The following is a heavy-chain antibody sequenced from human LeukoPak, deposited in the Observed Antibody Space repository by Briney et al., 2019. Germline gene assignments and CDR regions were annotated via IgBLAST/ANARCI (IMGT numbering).Heavy chain of an antibody. CDR2: IKSKTDGGTT. D-gene: IGHD2-15*01. V-gene: IGHV3-15*01. Sequence: GGSLRLSCAASGFTFSNAWMSWVRQAPGKGLEWVGRIKSKTDGGTTDYAAPVKGRFTISRDDSKNTLYLQMNSLKTEDTAVYYCTTELGYCSGGSCYRFYYYYYYMDVWGKGTTVTISS. J-gene: IGHJ6*03. CDR1: GFTFSNAW. CDR3: TTELGYCSGGSCYRFYYYYYYMDV.